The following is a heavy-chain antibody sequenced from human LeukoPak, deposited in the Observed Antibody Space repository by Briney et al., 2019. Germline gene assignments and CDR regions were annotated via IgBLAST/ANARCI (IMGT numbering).Heavy chain of an antibody. D-gene: IGHD2-2*01. CDR1: GFTFSSYA. J-gene: IGHJ4*02. Sequence: GGSLRLSCAGSGFTFSSYAMSWVRQAPGKGLEWVSAISGSGGSTYYADSVKGRFTISRDNSKNTLYLQMNSLRAEDTAVYYCARVGRKGYCSSTSCYLFDYWGQGTLVTVSS. V-gene: IGHV3-23*01. CDR3: ARVGRKGYCSSTSCYLFDY. CDR2: ISGSGGST.